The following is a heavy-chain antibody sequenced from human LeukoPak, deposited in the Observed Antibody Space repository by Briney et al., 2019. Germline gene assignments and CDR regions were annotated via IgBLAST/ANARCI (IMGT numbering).Heavy chain of an antibody. J-gene: IGHJ4*02. Sequence: PGGSLRLSCAASGFTFSSYAMHWVRQAPGKGLEWAAVISYDGSNKYYADSVKGRFTISRDNSKNTLYLQTNSLRAEDTAVYYCARGRGYDILTGYLPFNYWGQGTLVTVSS. CDR1: GFTFSSYA. V-gene: IGHV3-30-3*01. CDR2: ISYDGSNK. CDR3: ARGRGYDILTGYLPFNY. D-gene: IGHD3-9*01.